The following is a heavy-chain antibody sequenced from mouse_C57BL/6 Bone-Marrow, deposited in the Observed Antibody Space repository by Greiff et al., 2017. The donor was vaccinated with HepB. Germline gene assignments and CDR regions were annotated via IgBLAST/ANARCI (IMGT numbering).Heavy chain of an antibody. J-gene: IGHJ2*01. D-gene: IGHD3-1*01. CDR3: ARDRAPLFYFDY. V-gene: IGHV5-4*01. CDR2: ISDGGSYT. Sequence: EVKVEESGGGLVKPGGSLKLSCAASGFTFSSYAMSWVRQTPEKRLEWVATISDGGSYTYYPDNVKGRFTISRDNAKNNLYLQMSHLKSEDTAMYYCARDRAPLFYFDYWGQGTTLTVSS. CDR1: GFTFSSYA.